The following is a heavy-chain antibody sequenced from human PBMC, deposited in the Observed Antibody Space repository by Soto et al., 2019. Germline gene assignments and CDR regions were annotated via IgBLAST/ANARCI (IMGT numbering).Heavy chain of an antibody. CDR3: ARQWATGFYHFDS. V-gene: IGHV4-38-2*01. CDR1: DGKILTGFN. CDR2: IYHSGST. D-gene: IGHD1-26*01. Sequence: SVPCAVVDGKILTGFNWGCIKQPTGKGLEWIGCIYHSGSTYYNQSLKSRVTISAVTSKNQISLKLISVAAADTALYYCARQWATGFYHFDSCGQRILVTVPS. J-gene: IGHJ4*02.